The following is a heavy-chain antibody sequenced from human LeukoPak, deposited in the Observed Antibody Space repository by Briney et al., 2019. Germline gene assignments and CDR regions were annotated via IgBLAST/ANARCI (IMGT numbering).Heavy chain of an antibody. CDR1: GGSISSHY. CDR3: AREYCATTICYPSGGYYDS. J-gene: IGHJ4*02. V-gene: IGHV4-4*07. Sequence: SETLSLACTVSGGSISSHYWSWIRQPAGKGLEYIGRVYPTGSTNDIPSLKGRVAMSIDTSKNQFSLRLNSVTAADTAVYYCAREYCATTICYPSGGYYDSWGQGTLVTVSS. CDR2: VYPTGST. D-gene: IGHD2-2*01.